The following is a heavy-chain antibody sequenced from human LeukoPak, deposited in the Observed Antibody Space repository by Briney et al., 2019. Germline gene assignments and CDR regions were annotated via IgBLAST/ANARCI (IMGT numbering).Heavy chain of an antibody. CDR2: IYYSGST. V-gene: IGHV4-31*03. CDR1: GGSISSGGYY. D-gene: IGHD5-12*01. Sequence: SETLSLTCTVSGGSISSGGYYWSWIRQHPGKGLEWIGYIYYSGSTYYNPSLKSRVTISVDTSKNQFSLKLSSVTAADTAVYYCARGEWLRSWFGYWGQGTLVTVSS. J-gene: IGHJ4*02. CDR3: ARGEWLRSWFGY.